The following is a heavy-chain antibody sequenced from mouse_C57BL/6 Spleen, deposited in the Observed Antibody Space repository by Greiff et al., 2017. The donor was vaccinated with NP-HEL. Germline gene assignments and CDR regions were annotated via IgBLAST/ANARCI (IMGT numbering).Heavy chain of an antibody. CDR2: IDPSDSYT. Sequence: QVQLQQPGAELVMPGASVKLSCKASGYTFTSYWMHWVKQRPGQGLEWIGRIDPSDSYTNYNHKFKGKSTLTVDKSSSTAYMQLSSLTSEDSAVYYCARSPLYYYGSSQFYFDDWGQGTTLTVSS. CDR1: GYTFTSYW. CDR3: ARSPLYYYGSSQFYFDD. V-gene: IGHV1-69*01. D-gene: IGHD1-1*01. J-gene: IGHJ2*01.